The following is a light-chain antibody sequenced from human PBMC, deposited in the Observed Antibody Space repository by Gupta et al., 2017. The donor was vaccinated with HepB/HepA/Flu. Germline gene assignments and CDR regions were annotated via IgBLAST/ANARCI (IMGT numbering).Light chain of an antibody. CDR1: QSVSSN. Sequence: ETLLTQSPPTLSVPRGERATLSCRASQSVSSNLAWYQQKPGQAPRLLIYGASTRATGIPARFSGSGSGTEFTLTISSLQSEDFAVYYCQQYNNWPLLTFGGGTKVEIK. J-gene: IGKJ4*01. CDR2: GAS. V-gene: IGKV3-15*01. CDR3: QQYNNWPLLT.